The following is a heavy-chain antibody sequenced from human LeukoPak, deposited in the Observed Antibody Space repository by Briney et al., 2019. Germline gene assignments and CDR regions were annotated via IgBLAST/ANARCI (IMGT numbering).Heavy chain of an antibody. J-gene: IGHJ5*02. V-gene: IGHV4-31*03. D-gene: IGHD3-10*01. CDR1: GGSISSGGYY. CDR3: ARSGSGGYNWFDP. CDR2: IYYRGST. Sequence: SQTLSLTCTVSGGSISSGGYYWSWIRQHPGKGLEWIGYIYYRGSTYYNPSLKSRVTISVDTSKNQFSLKLSSVTAADTAVYYCARSGSGGYNWFDPWGQGTLVTVSS.